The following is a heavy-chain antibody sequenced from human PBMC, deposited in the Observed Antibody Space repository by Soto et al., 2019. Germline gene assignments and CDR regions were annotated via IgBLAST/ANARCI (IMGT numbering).Heavy chain of an antibody. V-gene: IGHV3-21*01. CDR1: GVTFSSYS. D-gene: IGHD1-26*01. Sequence: GGFLRLSCAASGVTFSSYSMNWVRQAPGKGLEWVSSISSSSSYIYYADSVKGRFTISRDNAKNSLYLQMNSLRAEDTAVYYCARDREAITSWTYYYGMDVWGQGTTVTVSS. CDR3: ARDREAITSWTYYYGMDV. CDR2: ISSSSSYI. J-gene: IGHJ6*02.